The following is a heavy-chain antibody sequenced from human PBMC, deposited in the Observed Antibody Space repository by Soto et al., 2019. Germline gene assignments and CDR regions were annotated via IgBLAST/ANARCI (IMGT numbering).Heavy chain of an antibody. Sequence: SATQSITCAVYGGSFSGYYWSWIRQPPGKGLEWIGEINHSGSTNYNPSLKSRVTISVDTSKNQFSLKLSSVTAADTAVYYCARRNYYFDYWGQGTLVTVSS. CDR1: GGSFSGYY. CDR3: ARRNYYFDY. V-gene: IGHV4-34*01. CDR2: INHSGST. J-gene: IGHJ4*02.